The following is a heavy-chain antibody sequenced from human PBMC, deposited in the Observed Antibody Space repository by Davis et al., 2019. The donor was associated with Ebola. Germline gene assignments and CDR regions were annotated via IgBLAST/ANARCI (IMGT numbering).Heavy chain of an antibody. D-gene: IGHD2-15*01. J-gene: IGHJ6*02. CDR1: GGSFSGYY. Sequence: SETLSLTCAVYGGSFSGYYWSWIRQPPGKGLEWIGEINHSGSTNYNPSLKSRVTISVDTSKNQFSLKLSSVTAADTAVYYCARGCFPRHYSRCYYGMDVWGQGTTVTVSS. CDR2: INHSGST. V-gene: IGHV4-34*01. CDR3: ARGCFPRHYSRCYYGMDV.